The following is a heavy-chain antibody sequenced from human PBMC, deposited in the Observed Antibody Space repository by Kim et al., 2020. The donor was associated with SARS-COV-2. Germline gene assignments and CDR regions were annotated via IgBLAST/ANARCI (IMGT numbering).Heavy chain of an antibody. J-gene: IGHJ2*01. CDR2: INHSGRT. CDR1: GGSFSGYY. CDR3: ARRLSNSSGWGSNYCDL. V-gene: IGHV4-34*01. Sequence: SETLSLTCAVYGGSFSGYYWSWIRQPPGKGLEWIGEINHSGRTNYNPSLKSRVTISVDTSKNQFSLKLTSVTAADTAVYYCARRLSNSSGWGSNYCDLWG. D-gene: IGHD3-10*01.